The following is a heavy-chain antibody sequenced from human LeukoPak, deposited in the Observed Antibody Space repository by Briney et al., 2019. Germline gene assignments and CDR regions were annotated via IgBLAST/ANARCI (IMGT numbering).Heavy chain of an antibody. V-gene: IGHV3-21*01. Sequence: PGRSLRLSCAASGFTFSSYSMNWVRQAPGKGLEWVSSISSSSSYIYYADSVKGRFTISRDNAKNSLYLQMNSLRAEDTAVYYCARWDRRQLVKVDYGMDVWGQGTTVTVSS. CDR3: ARWDRRQLVKVDYGMDV. CDR2: ISSSSSYI. CDR1: GFTFSSYS. D-gene: IGHD6-13*01. J-gene: IGHJ6*02.